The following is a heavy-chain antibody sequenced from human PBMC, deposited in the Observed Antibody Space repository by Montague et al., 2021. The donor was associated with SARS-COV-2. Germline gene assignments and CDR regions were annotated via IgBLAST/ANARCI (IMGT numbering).Heavy chain of an antibody. J-gene: IGHJ4*02. CDR3: ALAVAGRGGYDY. Sequence: CAISGDSVSSNSAAWNWIRQSPSRGLEWLGRTYYRSKWYYEYAVSLKSRVTINPDTSKNQLSLQAKSMTPEDTAVYYCALAVAGRGGYDYWGQGTLVTVSS. V-gene: IGHV6-1*01. D-gene: IGHD6-19*01. CDR2: TYYRSKWYY. CDR1: GDSVSSNSAA.